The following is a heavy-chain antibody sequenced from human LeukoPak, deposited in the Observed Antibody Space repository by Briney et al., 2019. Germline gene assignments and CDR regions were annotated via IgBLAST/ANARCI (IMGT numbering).Heavy chain of an antibody. D-gene: IGHD1-14*01. V-gene: IGHV3-43*01. CDR1: GFTFDDYT. CDR2: ITRDAGYT. CDR3: ANEKTKTFDY. J-gene: IGHJ4*02. Sequence: GGSLKLPCAASGFTFDDYTMHWVRQAPGKGLEWLSLITRDAGYTYYADSVKGRFTISRDNSKNSLYLQMNNLRTEDTALYYCANEKTKTFDYWGRGTLVTVSS.